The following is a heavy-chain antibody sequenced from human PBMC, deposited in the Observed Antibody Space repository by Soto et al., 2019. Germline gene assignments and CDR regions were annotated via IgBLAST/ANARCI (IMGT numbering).Heavy chain of an antibody. V-gene: IGHV3-23*01. Sequence: EVQLLESGGGLVQPGGSLRLSCAASGFTFSSYAMRWVRQAPGKGLEWVSAVSGSGGSTYYADSVKGRFTISRDNSKNTLYRQMNSLRGEDTAVYYCARGGPGTDFDSWGQGTLVTVSS. CDR3: ARGGPGTDFDS. CDR1: GFTFSSYA. J-gene: IGHJ4*02. D-gene: IGHD6-13*01. CDR2: VSGSGGST.